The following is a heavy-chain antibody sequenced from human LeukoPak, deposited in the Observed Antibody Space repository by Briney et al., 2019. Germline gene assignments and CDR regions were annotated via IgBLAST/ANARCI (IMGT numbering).Heavy chain of an antibody. V-gene: IGHV1-2*02. CDR2: INPNSGGT. J-gene: IGHJ4*02. D-gene: IGHD2-15*01. CDR3: ARDREVVDHAWVY. CDR1: GYTFTGYY. Sequence: ASVKVSCKASGYTFTGYYMHWVRQAPGQGLEWMGWINPNSGGTNYAQKFQGRVTMTRDTSISTAYMELSRLRSDDTAVYYCARDREVVDHAWVYWGQGTLVTVSS.